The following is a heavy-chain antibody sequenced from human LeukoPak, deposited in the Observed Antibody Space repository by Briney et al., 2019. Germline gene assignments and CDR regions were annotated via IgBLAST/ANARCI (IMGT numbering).Heavy chain of an antibody. V-gene: IGHV1-46*01. Sequence: ASVKVSCKASGYTFTSYYMLWVRQAPGQGLEWMGIINPSGGSTSYAQKFQGRVTMTRDTSTSTVYMELSSLRSEDTAVYYCARASSVRGGSYHRATSYFDYWGQGTLVTVSS. CDR3: ARASSVRGGSYHRATSYFDY. CDR2: INPSGGST. J-gene: IGHJ4*02. CDR1: GYTFTSYY. D-gene: IGHD2-15*01.